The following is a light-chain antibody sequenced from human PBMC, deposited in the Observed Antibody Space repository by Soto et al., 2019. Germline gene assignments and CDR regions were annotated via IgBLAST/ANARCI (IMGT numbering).Light chain of an antibody. V-gene: IGKV3-15*01. Sequence: EVVMTQSPATLSVSPGERATLSCRACESVSSNLAWYQQRPGQAPRLVIYGASTRATGIPARFSGGGSGTDFTLTISRLEPEDFAVYYCQQYGSSPWTFGQGTKVDIK. CDR3: QQYGSSPWT. CDR2: GAS. CDR1: ESVSSN. J-gene: IGKJ1*01.